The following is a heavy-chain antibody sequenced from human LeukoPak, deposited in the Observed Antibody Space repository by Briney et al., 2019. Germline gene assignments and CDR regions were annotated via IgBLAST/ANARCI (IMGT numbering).Heavy chain of an antibody. CDR1: GFTFSSYA. J-gene: IGHJ4*02. CDR3: ARDQGTTSIAAIFDY. CDR2: ISYDGSNK. Sequence: PGRSLRLSCAASGFTFSSYAMHWVRQAPGKGLEWVAVISYDGSNKYYADSVKGRFTISRDNSKNTLYLQMNSLRAEDTAVYYCARDQGTTSIAAIFDYWGQGTLVTVSS. D-gene: IGHD6-6*01. V-gene: IGHV3-30-3*01.